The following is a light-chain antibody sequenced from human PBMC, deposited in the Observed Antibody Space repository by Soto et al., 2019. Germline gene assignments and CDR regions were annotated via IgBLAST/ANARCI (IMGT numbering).Light chain of an antibody. CDR2: DVY. Sequence: QSALKQPASGSGGPGQAIAISCTGDKKDVYCYDYVSWYQQHPGQAPQLIIYDVYNRPSGVSHRFSGSKSGDTASLTISGLQADVEAVYYCTSYTSSTPFSVFATGPKVTVL. V-gene: IGLV2-14*03. CDR3: TSYTSSTPFSV. J-gene: IGLJ1*01. CDR1: KKDVYCYDY.